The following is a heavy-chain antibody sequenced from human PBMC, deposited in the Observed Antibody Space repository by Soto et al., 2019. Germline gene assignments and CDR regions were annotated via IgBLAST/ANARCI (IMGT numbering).Heavy chain of an antibody. Sequence: SETLSLTCTVSGGSISSYYWSWIRQPPGKGLEWIGYIYYSGSTNYNPSLKSRVTISVDTSKNQFSLKLSSVTAADTAVYYCARVSLDFCRWWVPDRDLLAPWSQRTPVLGSS. CDR2: IYYSGST. J-gene: IGHJ5*02. V-gene: IGHV4-59*01. CDR3: ARVSLDFCRWWVPDRDLLAP. D-gene: IGHD2-15*01. CDR1: GGSISSYY.